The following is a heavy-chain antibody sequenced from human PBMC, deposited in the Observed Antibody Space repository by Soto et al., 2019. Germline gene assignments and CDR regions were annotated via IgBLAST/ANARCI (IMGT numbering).Heavy chain of an antibody. CDR2: INHSGNT. CDR1: GASLSDNY. D-gene: IGHD1-26*01. CDR3: ARTVGAAYYFDF. Sequence: SETLSLTCAVYGASLSDNYCNWLRQPPGKGLEWIGEINHSGNTNYNPSFRSRVTISIDTSNTHFSLSLKSVTAADTARYYGARTVGAAYYFDFWGQGARVTVSS. V-gene: IGHV4-34*01. J-gene: IGHJ4*02.